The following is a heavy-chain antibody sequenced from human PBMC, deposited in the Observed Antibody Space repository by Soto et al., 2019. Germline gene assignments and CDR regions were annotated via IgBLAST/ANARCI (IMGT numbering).Heavy chain of an antibody. V-gene: IGHV3-30-3*01. D-gene: IGHD2-2*01. CDR2: ISYDGSNK. CDR1: GFTFSSYA. CDR3: ARDLAASSRTNYYYYYGMDV. Sequence: GGSLRLSCAASGFTFSSYAMHWVRQAPGKGLEWVAVISYDGSNKNYADSVKGRFTISRDNSKNTLYLQMNSLRAEDTAVYYCARDLAASSRTNYYYYYGMDVWGQGTTVNVSS. J-gene: IGHJ6*02.